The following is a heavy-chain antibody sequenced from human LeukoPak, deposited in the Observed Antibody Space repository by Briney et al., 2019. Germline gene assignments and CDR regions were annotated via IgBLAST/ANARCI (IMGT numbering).Heavy chain of an antibody. V-gene: IGHV4-39*07. Sequence: PSETLSLTCIVSGGSISSSSYYWGWIRQPPGKGLEWIGSVSFSGSTYYNPSLKSRVTISVDTSRNHFSLKLSSVTAADTAVYYCARVFSSHSIYFQHWGQGTLVTVSS. CDR3: ARVFSSHSIYFQH. CDR1: GGSISSSSYY. D-gene: IGHD3-10*02. CDR2: VSFSGST. J-gene: IGHJ1*01.